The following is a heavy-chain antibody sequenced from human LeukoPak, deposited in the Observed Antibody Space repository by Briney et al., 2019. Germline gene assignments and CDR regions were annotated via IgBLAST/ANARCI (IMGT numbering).Heavy chain of an antibody. CDR2: ISWNSGSI. J-gene: IGHJ4*02. V-gene: IGHV3-9*01. Sequence: GRSLRLSCAASGFTFDDYAMHWVRQAPGKGLEWVSGISWNSGSIGYADSVKGRFTISRDNAKNSLYLQMNSLRAEDTALYYCAKDVNRYYCDSSGYNDYWGQGTLVTVSS. CDR1: GFTFDDYA. CDR3: AKDVNRYYCDSSGYNDY. D-gene: IGHD3-22*01.